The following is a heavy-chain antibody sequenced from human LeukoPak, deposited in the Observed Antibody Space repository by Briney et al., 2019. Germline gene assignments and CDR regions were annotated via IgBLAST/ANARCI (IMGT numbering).Heavy chain of an antibody. CDR3: ATFSDCSGGSCYLFDY. Sequence: ASVKVSCKVSGYTLTELSMHWVRQAPGKGLEWMGGFDPEDGETIYAQKFQGRVTMTEDTSTDTAYMELSSLRSEDTAVYYCATFSDCSGGSCYLFDYWGQGTLVTVSS. CDR2: FDPEDGET. D-gene: IGHD2-15*01. CDR1: GYTLTELS. V-gene: IGHV1-24*01. J-gene: IGHJ4*02.